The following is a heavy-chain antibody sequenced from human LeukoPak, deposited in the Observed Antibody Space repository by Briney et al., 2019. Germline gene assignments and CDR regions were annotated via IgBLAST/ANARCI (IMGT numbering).Heavy chain of an antibody. V-gene: IGHV3-23*01. CDR2: ISGSGGST. J-gene: IGHJ4*02. Sequence: GGSLRLSCAASGFTFSSYAMSWVRQAPGKGLEWVSTISGSGGSTYYADSVKGRFTISRDNSKNTMYLQMNSLRAEDTAVYYCAKRIQSAMAMGYWGQGTLDTVSS. D-gene: IGHD5-18*01. CDR3: AKRIQSAMAMGY. CDR1: GFTFSSYA.